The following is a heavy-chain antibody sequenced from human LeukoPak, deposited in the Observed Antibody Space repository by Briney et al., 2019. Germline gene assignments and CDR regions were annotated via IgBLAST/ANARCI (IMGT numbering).Heavy chain of an antibody. CDR1: GDSISSYY. Sequence: SETLSLTCTVSGDSISSYYWSWIRQPAGKGLEWIGRGYTSGRTNYNPSLKSRISMSFDTSKNQFSLKLTSVTAADTAVYYCARGVYYPDSSGYYFQDYFDSWGQGTPVTVSS. V-gene: IGHV4-4*07. CDR3: ARGVYYPDSSGYYFQDYFDS. D-gene: IGHD3-22*01. CDR2: GYTSGRT. J-gene: IGHJ4*02.